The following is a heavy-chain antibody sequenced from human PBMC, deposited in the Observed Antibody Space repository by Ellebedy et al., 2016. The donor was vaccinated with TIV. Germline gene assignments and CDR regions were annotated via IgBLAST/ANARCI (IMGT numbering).Heavy chain of an antibody. D-gene: IGHD1-26*01. J-gene: IGHJ4*02. CDR1: GFTFTYTW. Sequence: GESLKISCATSGFTFTYTWMHWIRQAPGKGLEWVSRISRDGDIRGYAEFAKGRFTVSRDNTKNTLYPQMSGLRADDSAVYYCATDEGGSYDSWGQGTMVTVSS. V-gene: IGHV3-74*01. CDR2: ISRDGDIR. CDR3: ATDEGGSYDS.